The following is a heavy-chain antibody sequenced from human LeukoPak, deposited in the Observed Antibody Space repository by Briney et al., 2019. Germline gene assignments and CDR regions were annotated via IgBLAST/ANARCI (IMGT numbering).Heavy chain of an antibody. CDR2: IYSGGST. J-gene: IGHJ3*02. CDR1: GFTVSSNY. D-gene: IGHD3-10*01. CDR3: ARSELWSRAFDI. V-gene: IGHV3-53*01. Sequence: GGSLRLSCAASGFTVSSNYMSWVRQAPGKGLEWVSVIYSGGSTYYADSVKGRFTISRDNSKNTLYLQMNSLRAEDTAVYYCARSELWSRAFDIWGQGTMVTVSS.